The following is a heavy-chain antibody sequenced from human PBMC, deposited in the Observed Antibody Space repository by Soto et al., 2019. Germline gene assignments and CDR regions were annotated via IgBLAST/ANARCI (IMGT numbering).Heavy chain of an antibody. CDR3: ARVGFYDFWSGYYSAPFANWFDP. CDR1: GGSISSYY. J-gene: IGHJ5*02. Sequence: SETLSLTCTVSGGSISSYYWSWIRQPPGKGLEWIGYIYYSGSTNYNPSLKSRVTISVDTSKNQFSLKLSSVTAADTAVYYCARVGFYDFWSGYYSAPFANWFDPWGQGTLVTVSS. V-gene: IGHV4-59*01. D-gene: IGHD3-3*01. CDR2: IYYSGST.